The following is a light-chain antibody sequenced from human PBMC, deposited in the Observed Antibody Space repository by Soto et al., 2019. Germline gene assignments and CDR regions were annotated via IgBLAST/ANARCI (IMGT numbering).Light chain of an antibody. CDR2: GAS. CDR3: QQYSSWLWT. J-gene: IGKJ1*01. V-gene: IGKV3-20*01. Sequence: TELSQSPWPLSLSHRERATLSCRASQSVSSSYLAWYQQTPGQAPRLLIYGASNRATGVPARISGSVSGTEFTLTIASLQSEDFAVYYCQQYSSWLWTFGQGTKVDI. CDR1: QSVSSSY.